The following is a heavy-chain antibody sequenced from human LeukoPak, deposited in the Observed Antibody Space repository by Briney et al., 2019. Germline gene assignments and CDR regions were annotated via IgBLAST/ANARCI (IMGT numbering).Heavy chain of an antibody. CDR1: GFTFDGYG. V-gene: IGHV3-20*01. CDR2: INWNGGST. CDR3: AREPVTGIWGDAFDI. D-gene: IGHD1-20*01. J-gene: IGHJ3*02. Sequence: RPGGSLRLSCAASGFTFDGYGMGWVRQAPGKGLEWVSGINWNGGSTGYADSVKGRFTISRDNARDSLYLQMNSLRAEDTALYHCAREPVTGIWGDAFDIWGQGTMVTVSS.